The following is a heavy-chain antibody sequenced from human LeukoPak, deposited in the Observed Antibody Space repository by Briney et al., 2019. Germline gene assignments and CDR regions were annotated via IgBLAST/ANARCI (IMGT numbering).Heavy chain of an antibody. J-gene: IGHJ6*03. D-gene: IGHD2-2*01. Sequence: SETLSLTCTVSGGSISSYYWSWIRQPPGKGLEWIGYIYYSGGTNYNPSLKSRVTISVDTSKNQFSLKLSSVTAADTAVYYCARDQGSTSFMDVWGKGTTVTVSS. CDR1: GGSISSYY. V-gene: IGHV4-59*01. CDR2: IYYSGGT. CDR3: ARDQGSTSFMDV.